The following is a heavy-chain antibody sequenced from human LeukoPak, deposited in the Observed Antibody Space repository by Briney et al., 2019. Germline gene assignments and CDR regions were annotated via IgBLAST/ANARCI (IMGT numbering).Heavy chain of an antibody. V-gene: IGHV3-7*04. CDR2: IKPVVGEA. J-gene: IGHJ4*02. CDR1: GFTFTSYW. D-gene: IGHD3-3*01. Sequence: GGSLRLSCAASGFTFTSYWMSWVRQAPGQGLDWMGNIKPVVGEAYYGDSVKGRFNISRDNAKNSLYLQMNSLRAEDTAVYYCARGSRSFGVVHRPYYFDYWGQGTLVTVSS. CDR3: ARGSRSFGVVHRPYYFDY.